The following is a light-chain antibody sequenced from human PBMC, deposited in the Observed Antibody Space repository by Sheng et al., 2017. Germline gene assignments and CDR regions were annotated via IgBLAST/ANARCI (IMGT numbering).Light chain of an antibody. CDR2: GAS. Sequence: EIVMTQSPATLSVSPGERATLSCRASQSVSSKLAWYQQKPGQAPGLLIYGASTRATGIPDRFSGSGSGTDFTLTISRLEPEDFAVYYCQQYGSSPEYSFGQGTKVETK. J-gene: IGKJ2*01. V-gene: IGKV3-20*01. CDR1: QSVSSK. CDR3: QQYGSSPEYS.